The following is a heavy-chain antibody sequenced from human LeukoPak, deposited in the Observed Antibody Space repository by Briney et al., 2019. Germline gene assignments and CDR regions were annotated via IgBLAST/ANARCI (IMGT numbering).Heavy chain of an antibody. CDR2: INHSGST. CDR3: ARASSWWPLDY. Sequence: PSETLSLTCAVYGGSFSNYYWSWIRQPPGKGLKWIGKINHSGSTNYNPSLKSRVTISVDTSRNQFSLKMSSVTAADTAVYYCARASSWWPLDYWGQGNLVTASS. CDR1: GGSFSNYY. D-gene: IGHD2-15*01. V-gene: IGHV4-34*01. J-gene: IGHJ4*02.